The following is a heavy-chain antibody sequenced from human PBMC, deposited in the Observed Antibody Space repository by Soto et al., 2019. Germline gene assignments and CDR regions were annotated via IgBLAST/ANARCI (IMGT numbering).Heavy chain of an antibody. V-gene: IGHV1-18*01. CDR2: ISAYNGNT. D-gene: IGHD2-2*01. CDR1: GYTFTSYG. Sequence: QVQLVQSGAEVKKPGASVKVSCKASGYTFTSYGISWVRQAPGQGLEWMGWISAYNGNTNYAQKLQGRVTMTTDTSTSTAYMELRSLRSDDTAVYYCARDPTPYCSSTSCYYSNWFDPGGQGTLVTVSS. CDR3: ARDPTPYCSSTSCYYSNWFDP. J-gene: IGHJ5*02.